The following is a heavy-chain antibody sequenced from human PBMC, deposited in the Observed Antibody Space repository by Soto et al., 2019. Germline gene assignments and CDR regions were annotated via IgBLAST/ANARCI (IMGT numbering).Heavy chain of an antibody. J-gene: IGHJ4*02. V-gene: IGHV3-33*01. CDR1: GFPFNTYG. CDR2: IWFDGSNT. CDR3: ARAPDRGVLTIHMYY. Sequence: QVQLVQSGGGVVQPGTSLRLSCTGSGFPFNTYGMHWVRQAPGLGLEWVATIWFDGSNTYYSNSVAGRFTISRDNSKNTLSLLMDSLRGEYTATYYCARAPDRGVLTIHMYYWGQRAPVTVSS. D-gene: IGHD3-10*01.